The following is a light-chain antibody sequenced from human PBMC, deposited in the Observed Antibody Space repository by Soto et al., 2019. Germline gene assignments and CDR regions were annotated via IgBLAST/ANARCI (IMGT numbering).Light chain of an antibody. J-gene: IGKJ2*01. CDR3: QKYYSAPDT. CDR2: WAS. Sequence: DIVMTQSPDSLAVSLGERATINCKSSQRVLYSSNNKNYLAWYQQKPGQPPKLLIYWASTRESGVPDRFSGSGSGTDFALTISSLQDEEKDGYYCQKYYSAPDTFGNGTKLDIK. V-gene: IGKV4-1*01. CDR1: QRVLYSSNNKNY.